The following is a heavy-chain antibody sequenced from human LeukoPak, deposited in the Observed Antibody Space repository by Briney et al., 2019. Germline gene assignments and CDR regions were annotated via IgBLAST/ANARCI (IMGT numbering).Heavy chain of an antibody. D-gene: IGHD3-22*01. CDR2: IYYSGCT. CDR3: ARYEFYVSMIVNAFDI. Sequence: PSETLSLTCTVSGGSISSGGYYWSWIRQHPGKGLEWIGYIYYSGCTYYNPSLKSRVTISVDTSKNQFSLKLSSVTAADTAVYYCARYEFYVSMIVNAFDIWGQGTMVTVSS. V-gene: IGHV4-31*03. CDR1: GGSISSGGYY. J-gene: IGHJ3*02.